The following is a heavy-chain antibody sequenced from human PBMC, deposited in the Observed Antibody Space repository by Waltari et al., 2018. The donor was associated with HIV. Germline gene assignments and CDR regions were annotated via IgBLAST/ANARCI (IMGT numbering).Heavy chain of an antibody. CDR1: GFTFDDYA. V-gene: IGHV3-9*01. Sequence: EVQLVESGGGLVQPGRSLRLSCAASGFTFDDYAMHWVRQAPGKGLEWVSGISWNSGSIGYADSVKGRFTISRDNAKNSLYLQMNSLRAEDTALYYCAKDGHMVTRSGDAFDIWGQGTMVTVSS. D-gene: IGHD5-18*01. CDR2: ISWNSGSI. CDR3: AKDGHMVTRSGDAFDI. J-gene: IGHJ3*02.